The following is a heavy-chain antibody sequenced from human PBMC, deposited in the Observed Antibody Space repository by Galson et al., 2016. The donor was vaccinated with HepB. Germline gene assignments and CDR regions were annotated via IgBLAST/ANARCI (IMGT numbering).Heavy chain of an antibody. J-gene: IGHJ4*02. CDR1: GFTFSSYV. D-gene: IGHD3-3*01. V-gene: IGHV3-30-3*01. CDR3: AREGRRPAPYYDFWSGVFDS. Sequence: SLRLSCAASGFTFSSYVMHWVRQAPGKGLEWVAVISYDGSNKYYADSVKGRFTISRDNSKNTLYLQLNSLRAEDTAVYYCAREGRRPAPYYDFWSGVFDSWGQGTLVTVSS. CDR2: ISYDGSNK.